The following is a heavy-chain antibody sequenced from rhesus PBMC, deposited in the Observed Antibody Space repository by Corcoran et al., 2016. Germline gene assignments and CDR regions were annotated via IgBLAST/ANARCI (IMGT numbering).Heavy chain of an antibody. CDR2: ISPYKGNK. D-gene: IGHD1-26*01. Sequence: QVQLVQSGGEIKQPGASVKLSCKASGYTFTSYYMYWVRQAPGQGLEWKGMISPYKGNKGYTQNFQGRVTITTDTSTSTGYMELSSLRSEDTAVYYCTRGNYGKGRFDVWGPGVLVTVSS. CDR3: TRGNYGKGRFDV. V-gene: IGHV1-180*01. J-gene: IGHJ5-1*01. CDR1: GYTFTSYY.